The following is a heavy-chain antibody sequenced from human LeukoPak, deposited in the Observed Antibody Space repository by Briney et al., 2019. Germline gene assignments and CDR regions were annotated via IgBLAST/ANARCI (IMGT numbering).Heavy chain of an antibody. CDR3: ARDQRGVGATLRDDAFDI. J-gene: IGHJ3*02. CDR2: IGGSSSSL. Sequence: GGSLRLSCVASGFTFSIYSMNWVRQAPGKGLEWVSSIGGSSSSLYYAESVKGRFTISRDNAKNSLYLQMNSLRAEDTAVYYCARDQRGVGATLRDDAFDIWGQGTMVTVSS. CDR1: GFTFSIYS. V-gene: IGHV3-21*01. D-gene: IGHD1-26*01.